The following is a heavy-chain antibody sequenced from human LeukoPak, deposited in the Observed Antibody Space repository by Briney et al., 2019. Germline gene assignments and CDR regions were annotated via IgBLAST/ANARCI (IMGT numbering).Heavy chain of an antibody. Sequence: GASVKVSCKASGYTFTSYGISWVRQAPGQGLEWMGGIIPIFGTANYAQKFQGRVTITADESTSTAYMELSSLRSEDTAVYYCARDSDDSSGSQGGVAFDIWGQGTMVTVSS. D-gene: IGHD3-22*01. CDR3: ARDSDDSSGSQGGVAFDI. CDR2: IIPIFGTA. J-gene: IGHJ3*02. V-gene: IGHV1-69*13. CDR1: GYTFTSYG.